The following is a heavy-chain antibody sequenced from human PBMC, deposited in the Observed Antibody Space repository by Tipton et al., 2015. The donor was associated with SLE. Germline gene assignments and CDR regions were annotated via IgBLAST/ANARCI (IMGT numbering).Heavy chain of an antibody. CDR3: ASGKLSYGGGDN. CDR1: GGSLSDYF. Sequence: LSLTCAVYGGSLSDYFWTWIRQPPGKGLEWIGQTSHSGRSIYNPSLRSRVTISVDTSKMQFSLRLNSVTAADTAVYYCASGKLSYGGGDNWGQGTLVTVSS. J-gene: IGHJ4*02. CDR2: TSHSGRS. V-gene: IGHV4-34*01. D-gene: IGHD4-23*01.